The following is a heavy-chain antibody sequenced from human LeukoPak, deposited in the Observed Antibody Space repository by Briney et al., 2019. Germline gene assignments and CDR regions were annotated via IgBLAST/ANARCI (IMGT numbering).Heavy chain of an antibody. CDR2: ITSSSSTI. CDR1: GFTFRSYE. J-gene: IGHJ4*02. V-gene: IGHV3-48*03. CDR3: ARANYYDISGYDY. D-gene: IGHD3-22*01. Sequence: GGSLRLSCAASGFTFRSYEMNWVRQAPGKGLEWVSYITSSSSTIYYADSVKGRFTISRDNAKNSLYLQMNSLRAEDTAVYYCARANYYDISGYDYWGQGTLVTVSS.